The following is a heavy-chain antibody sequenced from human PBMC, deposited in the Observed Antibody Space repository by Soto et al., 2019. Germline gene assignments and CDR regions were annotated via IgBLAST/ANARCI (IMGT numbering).Heavy chain of an antibody. J-gene: IGHJ4*02. CDR2: IWYDGSNK. V-gene: IGHV3-33*01. CDR1: GFTFSSYG. Sequence: GGSLRLSCAASGFTFSSYGMHWVHQAPGKGLEWVAVIWYDGSNKYYADSVKGRFTISRDNSKNTLYLQMNSLRAEDTAVYYCAREDYYDSSYYFDYWGQGTLVTVSS. CDR3: AREDYYDSSYYFDY. D-gene: IGHD3-22*01.